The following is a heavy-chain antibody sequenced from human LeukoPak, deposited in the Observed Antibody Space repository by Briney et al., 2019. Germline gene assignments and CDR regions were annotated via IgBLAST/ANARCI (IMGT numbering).Heavy chain of an antibody. CDR2: MNPNSGNT. CDR3: ARIIGRGYCSSTSCYYYGMDV. Sequence: ASVKVSCKASGYTFTGYYMHWVRQATGQGLEWMGWMNPNSGNTGYAQKFQGRVTMTRNTSISTAYMELSSLRSEDTAVYYCARIIGRGYCSSTSCYYYGMDVWGQGTTVTVSS. D-gene: IGHD2-2*01. J-gene: IGHJ6*02. CDR1: GYTFTGYY. V-gene: IGHV1-8*02.